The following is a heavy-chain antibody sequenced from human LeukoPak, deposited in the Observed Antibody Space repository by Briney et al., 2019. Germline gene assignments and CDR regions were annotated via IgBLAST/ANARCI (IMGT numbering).Heavy chain of an antibody. D-gene: IGHD3-22*01. J-gene: IGHJ4*02. CDR3: AKDSSYYYDSSGYYGY. Sequence: GGSLRLSCAASGFTFSSYAMSWVRQAPGKGLEWVSAISGSGGSTYYADSVKGRFTIPRDNSKNTLYLQMNSLRAEDTAVYYCAKDSSYYYDSSGYYGYWGQGTLVTVSS. V-gene: IGHV3-23*01. CDR1: GFTFSSYA. CDR2: ISGSGGST.